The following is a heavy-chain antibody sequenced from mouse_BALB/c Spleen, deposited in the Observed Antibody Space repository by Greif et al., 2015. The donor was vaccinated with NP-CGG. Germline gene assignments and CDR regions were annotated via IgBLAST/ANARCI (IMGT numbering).Heavy chain of an antibody. CDR1: GYTFTTYW. CDR3: TRAYYRYALDS. CDR2: IYPDSGSA. Sequence: GSELVRPGASVKLSCKASGYTFTTYWMHWVKQRPGQGLEWIGTIYPDSGSAYYDEKFKSKATLTVDTSSSTAYMQLSSLTSEDSAVYYCTRAYYRYALDSWGQGTSVTVSS. V-gene: IGHV1S22*01. J-gene: IGHJ4*01. D-gene: IGHD2-14*01.